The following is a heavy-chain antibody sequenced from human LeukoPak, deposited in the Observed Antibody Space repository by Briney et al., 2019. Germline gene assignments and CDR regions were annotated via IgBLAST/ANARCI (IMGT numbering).Heavy chain of an antibody. CDR1: GFTFNNHW. V-gene: IGHV3-74*01. CDR3: ARDVNWNQVDY. J-gene: IGHJ4*02. D-gene: IGHD1-20*01. CDR2: INSDGSTT. Sequence: GGSLRLSCAVSGFTFNNHWMHWVRQAPGKGLVWISRINSDGSTTNYADSVKGRFTISRDNARNMFYLQMNSLRAEDTAVYYCARDVNWNQVDYWGQGSLVTVSS.